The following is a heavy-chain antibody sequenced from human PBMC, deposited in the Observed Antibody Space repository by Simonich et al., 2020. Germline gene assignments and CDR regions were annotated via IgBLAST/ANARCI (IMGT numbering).Heavy chain of an antibody. CDR2: MWYDGSNK. V-gene: IGHV3-33*01. Sequence: QVQLVESGGGVVQPGRSLRLSCAASGFTFSSYGMHWVRQAPGKGREWVAFMWYDGSNKYYADSVKDRFTISRDNSKNTLYLQMNSLRAEDTAVYYCARAYSSSWYNWFDPWGQGTLVTVSS. J-gene: IGHJ5*02. CDR3: ARAYSSSWYNWFDP. CDR1: GFTFSSYG. D-gene: IGHD6-13*01.